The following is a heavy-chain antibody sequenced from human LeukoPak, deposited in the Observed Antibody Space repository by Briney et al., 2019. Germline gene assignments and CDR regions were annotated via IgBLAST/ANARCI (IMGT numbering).Heavy chain of an antibody. D-gene: IGHD3-10*01. V-gene: IGHV1-2*02. CDR2: ISPDSGGT. J-gene: IGHJ5*02. CDR3: ARDYFGSGRYSPFDP. CDR1: GYTFTDYS. Sequence: GASVKVSCKASGYTFTDYSMHWVRQAPGQGLEWMGWISPDSGGTKSAQKFQGRATMTRDTSINTAYMEPRSLRSDDTAVYYCARDYFGSGRYSPFDPWGQGNLITVSS.